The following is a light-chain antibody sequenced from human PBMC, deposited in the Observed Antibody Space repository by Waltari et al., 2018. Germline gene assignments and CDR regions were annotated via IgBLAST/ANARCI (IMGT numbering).Light chain of an antibody. CDR3: QSYYGTDWV. Sequence: NFMLTQPHSVSESPGKTVTISCTRSSGSIASNYVQWYQQRPGSAPTTFIYENNQRPSGVSDRFSGSIDISSNSSPLTISGLKAEDEADYYCQSYYGTDWVCGGGTKLTVL. J-gene: IGLJ3*02. CDR1: SGSIASNY. CDR2: ENN. V-gene: IGLV6-57*04.